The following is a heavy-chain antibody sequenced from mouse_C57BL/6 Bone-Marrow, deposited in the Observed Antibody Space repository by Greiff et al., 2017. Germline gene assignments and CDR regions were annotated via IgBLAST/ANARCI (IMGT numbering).Heavy chain of an antibody. Sequence: EVQRVESGGGLVKPGGSLKLSCAASGFTFSSYAMSWVRQTPEKRLEWVATISDGGSYTYYPDNVKGRFTISRDNAKNNLYLQMSHLKSEDTAMYYCARGGQYYGSSYGWYFDGWGTGTTVTVSS. CDR1: GFTFSSYA. CDR2: ISDGGSYT. J-gene: IGHJ1*03. D-gene: IGHD1-1*01. CDR3: ARGGQYYGSSYGWYFDG. V-gene: IGHV5-4*01.